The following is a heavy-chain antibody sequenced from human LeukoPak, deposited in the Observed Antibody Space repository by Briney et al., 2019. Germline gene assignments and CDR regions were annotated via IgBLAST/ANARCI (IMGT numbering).Heavy chain of an antibody. Sequence: SGTLSLTCAVSGGSISSSNWWSWVRQPPGKGLEWIGEIYHSGSTNYNPSLKSRVTISVDTSKNQFSLKLSSVTAADTAVYYCARASASRSRMIVVVISPGAFDIWGQGTKVTVSS. CDR1: GGSISSSNW. D-gene: IGHD3-22*01. J-gene: IGHJ3*02. CDR2: IYHSGST. V-gene: IGHV4-4*02. CDR3: ARASASRSRMIVVVISPGAFDI.